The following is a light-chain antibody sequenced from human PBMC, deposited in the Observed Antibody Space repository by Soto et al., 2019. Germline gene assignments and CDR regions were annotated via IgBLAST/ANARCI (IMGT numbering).Light chain of an antibody. CDR1: QSVSSSY. J-gene: IGKJ1*01. CDR2: GAS. V-gene: IGKV3-20*01. Sequence: EIVLTQSPGTLSLSPGERATLSCRASQSVSSSYLAWYQQKPGQAPRLLLYGASSRATGIPDRFSGSGSGPDFTLTISRLDPEDFAVYYCQQYGSSPWTFGQGTKVEIK. CDR3: QQYGSSPWT.